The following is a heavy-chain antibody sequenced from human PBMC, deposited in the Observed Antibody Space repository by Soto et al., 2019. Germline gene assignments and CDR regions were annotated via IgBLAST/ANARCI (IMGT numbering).Heavy chain of an antibody. V-gene: IGHV1-8*01. J-gene: IGHJ6*01. CDR2: MNPNSGNT. Sequence: SCKASGFTFTRYEIKSGPQATGQGLEWMGWMNPNSGNTGYAQKFQGRVTMTRNTSISTAYMELSSLRSEDTAVYYCARGTDYYYGMDVWGQGTTVTVSS. CDR1: GFTFTRYE. CDR3: ARGTDYYYGMDV.